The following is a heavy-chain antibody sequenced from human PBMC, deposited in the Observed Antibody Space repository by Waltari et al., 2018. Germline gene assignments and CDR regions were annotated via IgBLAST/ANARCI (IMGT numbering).Heavy chain of an antibody. Sequence: EVQLLESGGGFVQPGGSLRLSCAASGFTFRRYSMSWFRQGPGKGVEWVAAISGSAPGTYYADSVKGRFTTSIDNSKNTLYLQMNSLRVEDTAVYYCARWDTAMVDWGQGTLVTVSS. CDR2: ISGSAPGT. CDR1: GFTFRRYS. D-gene: IGHD5-18*01. V-gene: IGHV3-23*01. J-gene: IGHJ4*02. CDR3: ARWDTAMVD.